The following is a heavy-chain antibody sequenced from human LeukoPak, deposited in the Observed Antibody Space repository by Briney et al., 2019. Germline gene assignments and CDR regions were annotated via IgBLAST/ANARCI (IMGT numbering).Heavy chain of an antibody. J-gene: IGHJ3*02. V-gene: IGHV3-9*01. Sequence: QPGGSLRLSCAASGFTFDDYAMHWVRQAPGKGLEWVSGISWNSGSIGYADSVKGRFTISRDNAKNSLYLQMNSLRAEDTALYYCAKDRARAFDIWGQGTMVTVSS. D-gene: IGHD6-6*01. CDR1: GFTFDDYA. CDR3: AKDRARAFDI. CDR2: ISWNSGSI.